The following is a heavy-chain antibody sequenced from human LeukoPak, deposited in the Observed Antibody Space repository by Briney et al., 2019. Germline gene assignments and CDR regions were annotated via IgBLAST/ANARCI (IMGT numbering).Heavy chain of an antibody. V-gene: IGHV3-33*01. Sequence: PGGSLRLSCAASGFIFSTYGMRWVRQAPGKGPEWVAVIWYDGSDKYYADSVKGRFTISRDNSKNTLYMQMNSLRAEDTAVYYCARGLYYGSGSPIDYWGQGTLVTVSS. J-gene: IGHJ4*02. CDR2: IWYDGSDK. D-gene: IGHD3-10*01. CDR1: GFIFSTYG. CDR3: ARGLYYGSGSPIDY.